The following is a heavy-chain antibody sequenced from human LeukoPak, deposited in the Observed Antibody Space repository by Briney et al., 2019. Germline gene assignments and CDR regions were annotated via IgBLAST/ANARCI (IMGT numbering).Heavy chain of an antibody. CDR3: ARSLRGWYKDY. CDR2: MNPNSGNT. J-gene: IGHJ4*02. V-gene: IGHV1-8*02. Sequence: ASVKVSCKASGYTFTSYGISWVRQAPGQGLEWMGWMNPNSGNTAYAQKFQGRVTMTRDTSISTVYMELSSLRSEDTAVYYCARSLRGWYKDYWGQGTLVTVSS. CDR1: GYTFTSYG. D-gene: IGHD6-19*01.